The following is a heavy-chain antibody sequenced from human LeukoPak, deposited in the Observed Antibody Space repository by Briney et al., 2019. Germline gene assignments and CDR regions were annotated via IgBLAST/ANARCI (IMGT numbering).Heavy chain of an antibody. J-gene: IGHJ4*02. CDR1: GDTVSGSPAV. CDR2: AYYRSKSYI. Sequence: SQTLSLTCAVSGDTVSGSPAVWNWHRQGQGRGLEWKGRAYYRSKSYIDYAVSVKGQIPIPPDTSKTQISLQLNSVTPEATAVYYCARGAVRGGTNFHYSGQGTLVTVSS. D-gene: IGHD3-10*01. CDR3: ARGAVRGGTNFHY. V-gene: IGHV6-1*01.